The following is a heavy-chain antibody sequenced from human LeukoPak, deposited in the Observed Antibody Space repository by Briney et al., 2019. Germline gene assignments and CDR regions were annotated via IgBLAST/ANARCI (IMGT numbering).Heavy chain of an antibody. V-gene: IGHV3-7*03. CDR2: IKQDGSEK. J-gene: IGHJ6*04. CDR3: ARDTPGYCSGGSCYGMDV. Sequence: GGSLRLSCAASGFTFSSYWMSRVRQAPGKGLEWVANIKQDGSEKYYVDSVKGRFTISRDNAKNSLYLQMNSLRAEDTAVYYCARDTPGYCSGGSCYGMDVWGKGTTVTVSS. CDR1: GFTFSSYW. D-gene: IGHD2-15*01.